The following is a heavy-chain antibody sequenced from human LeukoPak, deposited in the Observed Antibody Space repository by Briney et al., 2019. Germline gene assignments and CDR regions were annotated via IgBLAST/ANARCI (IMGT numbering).Heavy chain of an antibody. Sequence: SETLSLTCTVPGGSISSYYWSWIRQPAGKGLEWIGRIYTSGSTNYNPSLKSRVTISVDTSKNQFSLKLSSVTAADTAVYYCATTHPLYQLGWFDPWGQGTLVTVSS. V-gene: IGHV4-4*07. J-gene: IGHJ5*02. CDR2: IYTSGST. CDR1: GGSISSYY. D-gene: IGHD2-2*01. CDR3: ATTHPLYQLGWFDP.